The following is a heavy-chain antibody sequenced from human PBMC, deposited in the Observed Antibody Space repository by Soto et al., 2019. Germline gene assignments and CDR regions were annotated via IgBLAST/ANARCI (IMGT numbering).Heavy chain of an antibody. CDR1: GFTFSSYG. J-gene: IGHJ6*02. V-gene: IGHV3-30*18. Sequence: GGSLRLSCAASGFTFSSYGIHWVRQAPGKGLEWVAVISYDGSNKYYADSVKGRFTISRDNSKNTLYLQMNSLRAEDTAVYYCAKDSGGSFYYYYYGMDVWGQGTTVTVSS. CDR3: AKDSGGSFYYYYYGMDV. CDR2: ISYDGSNK. D-gene: IGHD5-12*01.